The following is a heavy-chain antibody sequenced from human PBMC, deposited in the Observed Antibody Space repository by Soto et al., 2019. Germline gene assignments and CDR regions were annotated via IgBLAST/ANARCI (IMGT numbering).Heavy chain of an antibody. CDR1: GGSISSSNW. CDR3: ARRPLYNWNYDLEY. Sequence: PSETLSLTCAVSGGSISSSNWWSCVRQPPGKGLELIGEIYHSGSTNYNPSLKSRVTISVDKSKNQFSLKLSSVTAADTAVYYCARRPLYNWNYDLEYWGQGTLVTVSS. CDR2: IYHSGST. J-gene: IGHJ4*02. D-gene: IGHD1-7*01. V-gene: IGHV4-4*02.